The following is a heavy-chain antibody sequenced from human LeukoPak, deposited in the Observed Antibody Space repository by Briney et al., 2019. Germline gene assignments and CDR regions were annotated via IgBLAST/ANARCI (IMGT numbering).Heavy chain of an antibody. Sequence: PGGSLRLSCVASGFSFGNYAMSWVRQPPGKGLQWVSQISGTGGATWYAGFARDRFTISSDNYKKTLYLQMSGLRVEDTAMYYCVKEPRDTYGTSWFVSWGKGTLLIVSS. D-gene: IGHD2-21*01. CDR3: VKEPRDTYGTSWFVS. CDR1: GFSFGNYA. CDR2: ISGTGGAT. V-gene: IGHV3-23*01. J-gene: IGHJ5*01.